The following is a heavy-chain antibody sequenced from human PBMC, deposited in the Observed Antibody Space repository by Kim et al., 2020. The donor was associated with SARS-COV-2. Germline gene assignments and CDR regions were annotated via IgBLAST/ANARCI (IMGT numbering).Heavy chain of an antibody. J-gene: IGHJ4*02. V-gene: IGHV3-21*04. CDR2: ISSSSSYI. CDR3: ARLEGVGATTPDY. Sequence: GGSLRLSCAASGFTFSSYSMNWVRQAPGKGLEWVSSISSSSSYIYYADSVKGRFTISRDNAKNSLYLQMNSLRAEDTAVYYCARLEGVGATTPDYWGQGTLVTVSS. D-gene: IGHD1-26*01. CDR1: GFTFSSYS.